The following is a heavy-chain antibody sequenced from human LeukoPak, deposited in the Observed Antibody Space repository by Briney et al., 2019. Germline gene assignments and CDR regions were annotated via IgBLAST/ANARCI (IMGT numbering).Heavy chain of an antibody. V-gene: IGHV4-4*07. Sequence: ETLSLTCTVPGGSISSDYWSWIRQPAGKGLEWIGRIYTSGNTNYNPSLKSRVTMSVDTSKNQFSLKLSSVTAADTAVYYCARTRSGYLADYWGQGTLVTVSS. CDR2: IYTSGNT. D-gene: IGHD1-26*01. CDR1: GGSISSDY. J-gene: IGHJ4*02. CDR3: ARTRSGYLADY.